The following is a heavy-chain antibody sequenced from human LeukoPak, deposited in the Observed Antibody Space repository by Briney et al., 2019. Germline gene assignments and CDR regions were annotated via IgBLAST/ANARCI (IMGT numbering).Heavy chain of an antibody. CDR2: IYTSVST. V-gene: IGHV4-4*07. CDR1: GGSISSYY. CDR3: ARVRFGEVRGNWFDP. Sequence: SETLSLTCTVSGGSISSYYWRWIRQPAGKGLEWIGRIYTSVSTNYNPSLKSRVTMSVDTSKNQFSLKLSSVTAADTAVYYCARVRFGEVRGNWFDPWGQGTLVTVSS. D-gene: IGHD3-10*01. J-gene: IGHJ5*02.